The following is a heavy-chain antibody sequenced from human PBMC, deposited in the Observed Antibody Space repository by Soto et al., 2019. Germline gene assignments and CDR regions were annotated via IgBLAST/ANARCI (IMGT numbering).Heavy chain of an antibody. Sequence: GGSLRLSCAASGFTFSSHAMGWLRQAPGTGPEWVAFVDGSGGDTAYADSVMGRFTISRDNSKNTLYLEMNSLRAEDTAVYYCARDGIGGTTFRGYLDYWRQGNLVTVSS. CDR1: GFTFSSHA. V-gene: IGHV3-23*01. CDR3: ARDGIGGTTFRGYLDY. J-gene: IGHJ4*02. D-gene: IGHD2-15*01. CDR2: VDGSGGDT.